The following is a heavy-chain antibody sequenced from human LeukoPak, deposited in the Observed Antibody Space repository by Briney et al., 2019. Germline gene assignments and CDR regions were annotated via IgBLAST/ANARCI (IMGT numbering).Heavy chain of an antibody. V-gene: IGHV3-15*01. CDR2: IKSKIDGGTT. D-gene: IGHD5/OR15-5a*01. J-gene: IGHJ3*01. CDR3: TTLLRV. CDR1: GFTFTNAW. Sequence: GGSLRLSCAASGFTFTNAWMSWVRQAPGKGLEWVGRIKSKIDGGTTDYAAPVKGRFTISRDDSKNTLYLQMNSLKTEDTAVYYCTTLLRVWGQETMVTVSS.